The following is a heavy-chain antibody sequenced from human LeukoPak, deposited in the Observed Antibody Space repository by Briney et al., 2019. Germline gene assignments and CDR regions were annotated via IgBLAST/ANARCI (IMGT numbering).Heavy chain of an antibody. CDR2: ISSSSSYI. D-gene: IGHD1-26*01. CDR3: ARGEVGATTGFDY. J-gene: IGHJ4*02. CDR1: GFTFSSYS. V-gene: IGHV3-21*04. Sequence: GGSLRLSCAASGFTFSSYSMNWVRQAPGKGLEWVSSISSSSSYIYYADSVKGRFTISRDNAKNSLYLQMNSLRAEDTALYYCARGEVGATTGFDYWGQGTLVTVSS.